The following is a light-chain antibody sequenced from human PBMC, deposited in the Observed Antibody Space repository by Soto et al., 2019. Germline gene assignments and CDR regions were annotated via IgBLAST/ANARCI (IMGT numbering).Light chain of an antibody. V-gene: IGKV4-1*01. J-gene: IGKJ3*01. Sequence: DIVMTQSPDSLAASLGERATINCKSSQSVLYSSNNKNYLAWYQQKPGQPPKLLIYWASTRESGVPDRFSGSGSGTDFTLTISSLQAEDVAVYYCQQYYSTPFTFGPGTRWIS. CDR3: QQYYSTPFT. CDR1: QSVLYSSNNKNY. CDR2: WAS.